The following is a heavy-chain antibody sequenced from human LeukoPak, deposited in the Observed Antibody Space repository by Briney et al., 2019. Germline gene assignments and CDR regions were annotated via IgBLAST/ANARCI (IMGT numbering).Heavy chain of an antibody. D-gene: IGHD1-26*01. CDR2: ISSSGSTI. CDR1: AFIFSINE. V-gene: IGHV3-48*03. Sequence: GGSLRLSSAPPAFIFSINEMNTVRQAPGKGLEWVSYISSSGSTIYYADSVKGRFTISRDNAKNSLYLQMNSLRAEDTAVYYCASPGSYLNDFWGQGTLVTVSS. J-gene: IGHJ4*02. CDR3: ASPGSYLNDF.